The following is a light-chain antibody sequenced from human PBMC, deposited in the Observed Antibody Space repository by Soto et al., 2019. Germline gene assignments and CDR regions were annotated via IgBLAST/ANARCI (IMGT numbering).Light chain of an antibody. V-gene: IGKV3-20*01. CDR2: GAS. CDR1: QSVSSNY. CDR3: QQYGSSAWS. J-gene: IGKJ1*01. Sequence: EIVLTQSPGTLSLSPGERATLSCRASQSVSSNYLAWYQQKSGQAPRLLIYGASNRATGIPDRFTGSGSGTDFTLTISRLEPEDFAVYFCQQYGSSAWSCGQGTKVEVK.